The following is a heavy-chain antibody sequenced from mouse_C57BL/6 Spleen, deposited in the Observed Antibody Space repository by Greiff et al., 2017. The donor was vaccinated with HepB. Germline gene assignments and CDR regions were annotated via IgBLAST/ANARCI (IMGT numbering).Heavy chain of an antibody. J-gene: IGHJ4*01. CDR3: ARDGYGSSYYYAMDY. Sequence: VQLQQPGAELVMPGASVKLSCKASGYTFTSYWMHWVKQRPGQGLEWIGEIDPSDSYTNYNQKFKGKSTLTVDKSSSTAYMQLSSLTSEDSAVYYCARDGYGSSYYYAMDYWGQGTSVTVSS. V-gene: IGHV1-69*01. D-gene: IGHD1-1*01. CDR2: IDPSDSYT. CDR1: GYTFTSYW.